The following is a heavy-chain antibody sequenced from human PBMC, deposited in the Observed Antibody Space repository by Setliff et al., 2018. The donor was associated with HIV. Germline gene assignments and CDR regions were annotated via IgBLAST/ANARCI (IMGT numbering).Heavy chain of an antibody. D-gene: IGHD6-13*01. Sequence: SLRLSCAASGFTVSSNYMSWVRQAPGKGLEWVSVIYSGGSTYYADSVKGRFTISRDNSKNTLYLQMNSLRAEDMAIYYCAREDSSWYGSLDYWGQGTPVTVSS. CDR3: AREDSSWYGSLDY. CDR1: GFTVSSNY. CDR2: IYSGGST. V-gene: IGHV3-53*01. J-gene: IGHJ4*02.